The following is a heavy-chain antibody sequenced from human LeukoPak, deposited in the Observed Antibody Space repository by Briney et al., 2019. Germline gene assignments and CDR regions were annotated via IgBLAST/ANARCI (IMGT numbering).Heavy chain of an antibody. CDR2: IIPIFGTA. CDR1: GGTFSSYA. Sequence: GASVKVSCKASGGTFSSYAISWVRQAPGQGLEWMGRIIPIFGTANYAQKFQGRVTLTTDESTSTAYMELSSLRSEDTAVYYCAISYYYDSSGYLVDYWGQGTLVTVSS. V-gene: IGHV1-69*05. CDR3: AISYYYDSSGYLVDY. J-gene: IGHJ4*02. D-gene: IGHD3-22*01.